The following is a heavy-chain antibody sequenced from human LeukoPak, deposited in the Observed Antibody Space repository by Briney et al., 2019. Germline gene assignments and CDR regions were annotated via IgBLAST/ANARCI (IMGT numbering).Heavy chain of an antibody. Sequence: SETLSLTCAVYGGSFSGYYWSWIRQPPGKGLEWIREINHSGSTNYNPSLKSRVTISVDTSKNQFSLKLSSVTAADTAVYYCARGGALKHRGYSYGYVYDYWGQGTLVTVSS. CDR2: INHSGST. J-gene: IGHJ4*02. CDR3: ARGGALKHRGYSYGYVYDY. CDR1: GGSFSGYY. V-gene: IGHV4-34*01. D-gene: IGHD5-18*01.